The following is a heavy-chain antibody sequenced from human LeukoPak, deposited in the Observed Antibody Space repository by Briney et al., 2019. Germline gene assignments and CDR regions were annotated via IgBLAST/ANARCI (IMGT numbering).Heavy chain of an antibody. CDR3: AKVSSSGWSKPIDY. Sequence: GGSLRLSCAASGFTFSSYGMHWVRQAPGKGLEWVAFIRYDGSNKYSADSVKGRFTISRDNSKNTLYLQMNSLRAEDTAVYYCAKVSSSGWSKPIDYWGQGILVTVSS. CDR2: IRYDGSNK. CDR1: GFTFSSYG. V-gene: IGHV3-30*02. D-gene: IGHD6-19*01. J-gene: IGHJ4*02.